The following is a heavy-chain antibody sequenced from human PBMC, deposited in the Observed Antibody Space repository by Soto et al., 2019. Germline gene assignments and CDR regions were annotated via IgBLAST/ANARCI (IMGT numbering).Heavy chain of an antibody. V-gene: IGHV3-74*01. CDR2: INSDGSST. J-gene: IGHJ4*02. CDR1: GFTFGSYC. CDR3: AREDILTGYSDFDY. D-gene: IGHD3-9*01. Sequence: VGSLRLSCAASGFTFGSYCMHWFRQAPVNGLVWVSLINSDGSSTSYADSVKGRFTISRDNAKNTLYLQMNSLRAEDTAVYYCAREDILTGYSDFDYWGQGTLVTVSS.